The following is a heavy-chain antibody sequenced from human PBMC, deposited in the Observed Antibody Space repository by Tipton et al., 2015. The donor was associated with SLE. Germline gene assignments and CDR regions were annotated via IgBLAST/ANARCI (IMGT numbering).Heavy chain of an antibody. CDR1: GGSFSGYY. D-gene: IGHD1-1*01. CDR3: ARFYPERPNWYFDL. CDR2: INHSGST. V-gene: IGHV4-34*01. J-gene: IGHJ2*01. Sequence: TLSLTCAVYGGSFSGYYWSWIRQPPGKGLEWIGEINHSGSTNYNPSLKSRVTISVDTSKNQFSLKLSSVTAADTAVYYCARFYPERPNWYFDLGGRGTLVTVSS.